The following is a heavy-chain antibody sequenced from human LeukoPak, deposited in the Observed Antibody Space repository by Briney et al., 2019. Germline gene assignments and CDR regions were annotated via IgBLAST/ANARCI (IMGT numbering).Heavy chain of an antibody. CDR2: ISGGST. V-gene: IGHV3-38-3*01. CDR1: GFTFSSYA. Sequence: PGGSLRLSCAASGFTFSSYAMSWVRQAPGKGLEWVSSISGGSTYYADSRKGRFTISRDNSKNTLHLQMNSLRAEDTAVYYCASRGGTRLYYYYMDVWGKGTTVTVSS. CDR3: ASRGGTRLYYYYMDV. D-gene: IGHD2-15*01. J-gene: IGHJ6*03.